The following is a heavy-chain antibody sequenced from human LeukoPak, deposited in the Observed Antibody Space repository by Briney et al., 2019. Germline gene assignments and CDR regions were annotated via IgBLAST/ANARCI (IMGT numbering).Heavy chain of an antibody. V-gene: IGHV3-7*01. J-gene: IGHJ4*02. CDR2: INEDGSAK. CDR1: GFTLSSYW. Sequence: PGGSLRLSCEVSGFTLSSYWMHWVRQAPGKGLEWVANINEDGSAKNYVDSVKGRFIISRDNAVDSLYLQMNSLRVDDTAVYYCARGSGGPGDYWGQGTQVTVSS. CDR3: ARGSGGPGDY. D-gene: IGHD3-10*01.